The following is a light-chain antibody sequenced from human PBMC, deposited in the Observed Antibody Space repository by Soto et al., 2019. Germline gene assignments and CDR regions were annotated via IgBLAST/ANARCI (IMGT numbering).Light chain of an antibody. CDR2: GNR. V-gene: IGLV1-40*01. CDR1: SSNLGAGYD. J-gene: IGLJ3*02. Sequence: QAVVTQPPSVSGAPGQRVTLSCTGNSSNLGAGYDVHWYQQLPGAAPKLVIFGNRNRPSGVPERFSGSKSCTSASLAITGLQDEDDADYYCQAYDYSLTASVFGGGTKLTVL. CDR3: QAYDYSLTASV.